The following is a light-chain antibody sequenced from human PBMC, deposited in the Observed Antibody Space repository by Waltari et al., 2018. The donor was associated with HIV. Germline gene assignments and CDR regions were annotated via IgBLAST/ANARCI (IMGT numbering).Light chain of an antibody. CDR3: QSYDSSLSGWV. J-gene: IGLJ3*02. V-gene: IGLV1-40*01. CDR2: GNS. CDR1: SSNIGAGSG. Sequence: QSVLTQPPSVSGAPGQRVTISCTGRSSNIGAGSGVHWYQQLPGTAPKLLIYGNSNRPSGVPDRFSGSKSGTSASLAITGLQAEDEADYYCQSYDSSLSGWVFGGGTKLTVL.